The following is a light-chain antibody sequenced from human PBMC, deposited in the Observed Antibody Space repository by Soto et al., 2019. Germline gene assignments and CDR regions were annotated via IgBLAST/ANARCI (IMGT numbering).Light chain of an antibody. CDR3: CSYAGAYRYV. J-gene: IGLJ1*01. Sequence: QSLGTQPRSVSVSPGQSVTTSCTGTSSDVGGYNYVSWYQQHPGKAPKLMIYDVSKRPPGVPDRFSASKSGNTASLTISGLQAEDEADYFCCSYAGAYRYVFGSGTKVTVL. CDR1: SSDVGGYNY. CDR2: DVS. V-gene: IGLV2-11*01.